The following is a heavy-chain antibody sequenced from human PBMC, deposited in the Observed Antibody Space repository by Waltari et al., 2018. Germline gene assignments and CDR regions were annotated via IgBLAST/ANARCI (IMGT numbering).Heavy chain of an antibody. Sequence: EVQLVESGGGLVQPGGSLRLSCAASGFTFSSYWMSWVRQAPGKGLELVANIKQDGSGKYYVDSVKGRFTISRDNAKNSLYLQMNSLRAEDTAVYYCARIAKGDGPFFDYWGQGTLVTVSS. V-gene: IGHV3-7*01. CDR3: ARIAKGDGPFFDY. CDR2: IKQDGSGK. CDR1: GFTFSSYW. D-gene: IGHD1-26*01. J-gene: IGHJ4*02.